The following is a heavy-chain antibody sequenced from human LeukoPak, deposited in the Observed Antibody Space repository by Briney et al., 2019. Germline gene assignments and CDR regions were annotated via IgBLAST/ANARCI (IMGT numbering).Heavy chain of an antibody. Sequence: GGSLRLSCAASGFTFSNYWMHCVRQAPGKGLMRVSRISTDGSNTNYADSVKGRFTITRDNAKNTLYLQMSSLRAEDTAVYHCVREYSSSSGSCFDYWGLGTLVTVSS. CDR3: VREYSSSSGSCFDY. D-gene: IGHD6-6*01. CDR2: ISTDGSNT. CDR1: GFTFSNYW. V-gene: IGHV3-74*01. J-gene: IGHJ4*02.